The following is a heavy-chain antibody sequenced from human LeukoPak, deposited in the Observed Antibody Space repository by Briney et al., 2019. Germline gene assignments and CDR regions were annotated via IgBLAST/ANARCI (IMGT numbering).Heavy chain of an antibody. CDR1: GFTFSSSW. CDR2: IKEDGTEK. Sequence: GGSLRLSCAASGFTFSSSWMSWVRQAPGKGLEWVAKIKEDGTEKYYVDSVKGRFTISRDNAKNSLYLQMNSPRAEDTAVYYCVRFGYWGQGTLVIVSS. J-gene: IGHJ4*02. D-gene: IGHD3-10*01. CDR3: VRFGY. V-gene: IGHV3-7*01.